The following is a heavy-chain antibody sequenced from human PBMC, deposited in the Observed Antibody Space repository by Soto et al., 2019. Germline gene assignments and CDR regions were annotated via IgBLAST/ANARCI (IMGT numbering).Heavy chain of an antibody. J-gene: IGHJ4*02. CDR1: GGSISSGGYY. V-gene: IGHV4-31*03. CDR2: IYYSGST. CDR3: ARDNGGPYGYYFDY. Sequence: PSETLSLTCTVSGGSISSGGYYWSWIRQHPGKGLEWIGYIYYSGSTYYNPSLKSRVTISVDTSKNQFSLKLSSVTAADTGVYYCARDNGGPYGYYFDYWGQGTLVTVSS. D-gene: IGHD3-16*01.